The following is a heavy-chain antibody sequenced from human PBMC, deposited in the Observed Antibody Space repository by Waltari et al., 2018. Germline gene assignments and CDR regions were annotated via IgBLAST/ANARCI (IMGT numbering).Heavy chain of an antibody. J-gene: IGHJ5*02. V-gene: IGHV4-39*07. D-gene: IGHD2-8*02. CDR3: ARDSSLLGITLA. CDR2: IFYSGST. CDR1: GGSIMSNNHF. Sequence: QLQLQESGPGLVKPSETLSLTCTVSGGSIMSNNHFWGWIRQPPGKGLEWIGSIFYSGSTYYNPSLKSRVAISVDASKNQFSLKLTSVTAADTAVYYCARDSSLLGITLAWGQGTLVTVSS.